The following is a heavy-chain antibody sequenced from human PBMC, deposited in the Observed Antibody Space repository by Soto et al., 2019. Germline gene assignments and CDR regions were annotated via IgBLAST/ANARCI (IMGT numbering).Heavy chain of an antibody. CDR3: ARDVDIGTHPTGDWFDS. V-gene: IGHV1-18*01. J-gene: IGHJ5*01. CDR2: ISAKNGNT. Sequence: QIQLVQSGGEVKKPGASVKVSCKASGYIFTRYGITWVRQAPGQGLEWVGWISAKNGNTNSGQKFQGRVTMTTDTSTSTAYMELRSLSSDDTAVYYCARDVDIGTHPTGDWFDSWGQGTLVTVSS. D-gene: IGHD5-12*01. CDR1: GYIFTRYG.